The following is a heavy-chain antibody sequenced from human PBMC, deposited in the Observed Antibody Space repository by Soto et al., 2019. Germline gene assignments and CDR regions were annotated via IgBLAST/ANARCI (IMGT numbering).Heavy chain of an antibody. CDR3: ATYPPTSLRLGELT. CDR2: IYYSGST. D-gene: IGHD3-16*01. J-gene: IGHJ4*02. CDR1: GGSISSGGYY. Sequence: SETLSLTCTVSGGSISSGGYYWSWIRQHPGKGLEWIGYIYYSGSTYYNPSLKSRVTISVDTSKNQFSLKLSSVTAADTAVYYCATYPPTSLRLGELTWGQGTLVTVSS. V-gene: IGHV4-31*03.